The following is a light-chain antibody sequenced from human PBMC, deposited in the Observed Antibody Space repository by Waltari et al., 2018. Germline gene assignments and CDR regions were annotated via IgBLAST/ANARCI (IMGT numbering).Light chain of an antibody. V-gene: IGLV2-14*01. CDR3: SSFTTSTTGI. Sequence: SALTQPDSVSGSPGQSITISCSGISSDSGAYESLSWYQQNPGKAPKVIIYDVTSPPSGVSNRFSGSKSGSSASLTISGLQPEDEADYYCSSFTTSTTGIFGGGTRLTVL. CDR1: SSDSGAYES. J-gene: IGLJ2*01. CDR2: DVT.